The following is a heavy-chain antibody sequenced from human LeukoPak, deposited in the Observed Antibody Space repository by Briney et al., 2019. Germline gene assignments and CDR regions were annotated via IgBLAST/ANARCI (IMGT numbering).Heavy chain of an antibody. Sequence: SETLSLTCAVYGGSFSNYYWSWIRQAPGKGLEWIGEIDHTGSTNYNPSLRSRVTISIDTSKTQFSLKLTSVSAADTAVYYCARGCNFWSPFYIYWGQGTLVTVSS. J-gene: IGHJ4*02. D-gene: IGHD3-3*01. V-gene: IGHV4-34*01. CDR1: GGSFSNYY. CDR2: IDHTGST. CDR3: ARGCNFWSPFYIY.